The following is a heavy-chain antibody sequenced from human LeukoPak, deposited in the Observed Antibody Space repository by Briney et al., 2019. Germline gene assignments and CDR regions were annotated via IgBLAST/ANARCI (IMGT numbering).Heavy chain of an antibody. Sequence: ASVKVSCKASGYTFTGYYMHWVRQAPGQGLEWMGWISAYNGNTNYAQKLQGRVTMTTDTSTSTAYMELRSLRSDDTAVYYCARDRGIAVAGIGYWGQGTLVTVSS. J-gene: IGHJ4*02. CDR2: ISAYNGNT. D-gene: IGHD6-19*01. CDR3: ARDRGIAVAGIGY. CDR1: GYTFTGYY. V-gene: IGHV1-18*04.